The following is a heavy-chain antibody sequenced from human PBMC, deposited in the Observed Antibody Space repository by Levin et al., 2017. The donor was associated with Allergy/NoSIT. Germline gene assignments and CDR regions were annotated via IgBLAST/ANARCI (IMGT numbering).Heavy chain of an antibody. CDR1: GFTFSSYA. CDR3: AKGGGELRFLGWLSPYYDYGMDV. CDR2: ISGSGGST. V-gene: IGHV3-23*01. Sequence: GGSLRLSCAASGFTFSSYAMSWVRQAPGKGLEWVSAISGSGGSTYYADSVKGRFTISRDNSKNTLYLQMNSLRAEDTAVYYCAKGGGELRFLGWLSPYYDYGMDVWGQGTTVTVSS. D-gene: IGHD3-3*01. J-gene: IGHJ6*02.